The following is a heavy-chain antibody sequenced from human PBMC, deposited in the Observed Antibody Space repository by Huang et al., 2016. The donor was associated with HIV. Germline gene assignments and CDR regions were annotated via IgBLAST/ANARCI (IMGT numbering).Heavy chain of an antibody. Sequence: QVQLVQSGSELKKPGASVKVSCKASGYTFTSYAMTWVRQAPGQGLEWMGWINTNTGNPTYAQGFTGRFVFALDTSVSTAYLQISSLKAEDTAVYYCARVGVAGTDWYFDLWGRGTLVTVSS. CDR2: INTNTGNP. CDR1: GYTFTSYA. CDR3: ARVGVAGTDWYFDL. V-gene: IGHV7-4-1*02. J-gene: IGHJ2*01. D-gene: IGHD6-19*01.